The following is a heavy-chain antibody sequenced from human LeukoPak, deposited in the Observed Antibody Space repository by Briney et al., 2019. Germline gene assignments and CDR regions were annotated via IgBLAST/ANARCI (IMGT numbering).Heavy chain of an antibody. CDR1: GFTFSSYG. CDR2: ISYDGSNK. D-gene: IGHD3-22*01. J-gene: IGHJ3*02. V-gene: IGHV3-30*18. Sequence: GALRLSCAASGFTFSSYGMHWVRQAPGKGLEWVAVISYDGSNKYYADSVKGRFTISRDNSKNTLYLQMNSLRAEDTAVYYCAKTYYYDSSGYYYEDAFDIWGQGTMVTVSS. CDR3: AKTYYYDSSGYYYEDAFDI.